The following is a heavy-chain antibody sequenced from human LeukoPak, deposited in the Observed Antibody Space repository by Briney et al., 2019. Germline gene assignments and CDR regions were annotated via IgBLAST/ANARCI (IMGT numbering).Heavy chain of an antibody. J-gene: IGHJ4*02. CDR1: GGSISSGGYY. D-gene: IGHD3-22*01. V-gene: IGHV4-31*03. Sequence: SETLSLTCTVSGGSISSGGYYWSWIRQHPGKGLEWIGYIYYSGSTYYNPSLKSRVTISVDTSKNQFSLKLSSVTAADTAVYYCASVDYYDSSGYYSFDYWGQGTLVTVSS. CDR3: ASVDYYDSSGYYSFDY. CDR2: IYYSGST.